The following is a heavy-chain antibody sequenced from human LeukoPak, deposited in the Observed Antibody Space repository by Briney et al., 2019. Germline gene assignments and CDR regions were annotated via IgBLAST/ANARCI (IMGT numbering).Heavy chain of an antibody. D-gene: IGHD2-15*01. CDR2: MNPNSGNT. CDR1: GYTFTSYD. J-gene: IGHJ6*03. Sequence: ASVKVSCKASGYTFTSYDINWVRQATGQGLEWMGWMNPNSGNTGYAQKFQGRVTITRSTSISTAYMELSSLRSEDTAVYYCASSQRRYCSGGSCYLHKLPSYYYYYYMDVWGKGTTVTISS. V-gene: IGHV1-8*03. CDR3: ASSQRRYCSGGSCYLHKLPSYYYYYYMDV.